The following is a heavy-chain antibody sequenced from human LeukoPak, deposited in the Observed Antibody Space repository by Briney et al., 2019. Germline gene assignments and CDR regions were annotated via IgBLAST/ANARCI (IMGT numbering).Heavy chain of an antibody. CDR3: ARDYFYPMDV. J-gene: IGHJ6*04. Sequence: PGGSLRLSCKASGFTFRIYWMSWARQAPGKGLEWVANIKHDGSEEYYVDSVKGRFTISRDNAKNSLYLQMNSLRAEDTAVYYCARDYFYPMDVWGEETTVTVSS. CDR2: IKHDGSEE. CDR1: GFTFRIYW. V-gene: IGHV3-7*04.